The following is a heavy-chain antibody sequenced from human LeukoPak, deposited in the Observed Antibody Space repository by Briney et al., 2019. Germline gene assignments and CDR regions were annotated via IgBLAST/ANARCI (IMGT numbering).Heavy chain of an antibody. CDR1: GFTFSNYG. Sequence: GRSLRLSCEAPGFTFSNYGMHWVRQAPGRGLEWVALISYDGSNKYYADSVKGRVTISRDNSKNTLYLQMNSLRAEDAAVYYCAKETYLSLDYWGQGTLVTVSS. V-gene: IGHV3-30*18. D-gene: IGHD2/OR15-2a*01. CDR2: ISYDGSNK. CDR3: AKETYLSLDY. J-gene: IGHJ4*02.